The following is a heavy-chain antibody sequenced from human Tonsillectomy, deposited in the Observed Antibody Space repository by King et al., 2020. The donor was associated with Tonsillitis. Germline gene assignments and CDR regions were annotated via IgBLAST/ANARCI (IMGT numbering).Heavy chain of an antibody. CDR2: MYPDGST. D-gene: IGHD3-22*01. CDR3: ARDPYYYDSSGRAGAFDI. Sequence: VQLVESGGGLVQPGGSLRLSCAASGFTVSSNYMSWVRQAPGKGLEWVSVMYPDGSTYYGDSVKGRFTISRDNSKNTLYLQMNSLRAEDTAVYYCARDPYYYDSSGRAGAFDIWGRGAMVTVSS. CDR1: GFTVSSNY. J-gene: IGHJ3*02. V-gene: IGHV3-66*01.